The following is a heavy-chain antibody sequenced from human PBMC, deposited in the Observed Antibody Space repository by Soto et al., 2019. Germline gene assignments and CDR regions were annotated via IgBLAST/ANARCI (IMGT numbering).Heavy chain of an antibody. D-gene: IGHD4-17*01. CDR1: GYTFTNYG. V-gene: IGHV1-18*01. J-gene: IGHJ6*03. Sequence: ASVKVSCKASGYTFTNYGISWVRQAPGQGLEWMGWISAYNGNTNYAQKLQGRVTMTTDTSTSTAYMELRSLRSDDTAVYYCARAHRLRGVSYYYYMDVWGKGTTVTVSS. CDR2: ISAYNGNT. CDR3: ARAHRLRGVSYYYYMDV.